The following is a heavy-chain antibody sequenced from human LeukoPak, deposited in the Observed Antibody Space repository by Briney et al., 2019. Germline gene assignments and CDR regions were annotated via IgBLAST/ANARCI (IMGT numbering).Heavy chain of an antibody. CDR3: AGGSRYSYGFGRTYYYYYMDV. CDR1: GGSFSGYY. V-gene: IGHV4-34*01. J-gene: IGHJ6*03. CDR2: INHSGST. Sequence: SETLSLTCAVYGGSFSGYYWSWIRQPPGKGLEWIGEINHSGSTNYNPSLKSRVTISVDTSKNQFSLKLSSVTAADTAVYYCAGGSRYSYGFGRTYYYYYMDVWGKGTTVTVSS. D-gene: IGHD5-18*01.